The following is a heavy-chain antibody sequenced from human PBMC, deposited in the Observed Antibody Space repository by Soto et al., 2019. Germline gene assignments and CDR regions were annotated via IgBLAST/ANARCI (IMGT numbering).Heavy chain of an antibody. CDR2: MNPESGNT. D-gene: IGHD2-8*01. Sequence: QVQLVQSGAEVKKPGASVKVSCKASGYTFINYDMNWVRQATGQGLEWVGWMNPESGNTGYAQNFQGRVTMTGNTSMSSVYMELSSLTSEDTAVYYCARRRGSNGWFDLWGQGILVTVSS. CDR3: ARRRGSNGWFDL. J-gene: IGHJ5*02. CDR1: GYTFINYD. V-gene: IGHV1-8*01.